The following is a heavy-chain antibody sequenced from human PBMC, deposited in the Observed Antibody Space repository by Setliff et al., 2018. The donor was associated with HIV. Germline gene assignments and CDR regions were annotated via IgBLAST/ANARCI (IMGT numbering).Heavy chain of an antibody. CDR2: IFYTGST. Sequence: SETLSLTCAVSGGTITEYYWTWLRQFPGKGLEWIGFIFYTGSTTYNPSLNSRVTISVDTSKNQFSLKLTSVTAADTAVYYCARVRIYGSACDAFDVWGSGTMVNVSS. D-gene: IGHD3-10*01. J-gene: IGHJ3*01. CDR1: GGTITEYY. V-gene: IGHV4-59*08. CDR3: ARVRIYGSACDAFDV.